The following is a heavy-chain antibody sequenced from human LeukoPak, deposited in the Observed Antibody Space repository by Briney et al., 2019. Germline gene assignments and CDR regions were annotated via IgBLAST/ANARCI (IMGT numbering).Heavy chain of an antibody. CDR3: ARDHERYCSGGSCYLGY. CDR1: GYTFTSYG. D-gene: IGHD2-15*01. J-gene: IGHJ4*02. CDR2: INAYNGNT. Sequence: ASVKVSCKASGYTFTSYGISWVRQAPGPGLEWMGWINAYNGNTNYAQKLQGRVTMTTDTSTSTAYMELRSLRSDDTAVYYCARDHERYCSGGSCYLGYWGQGTLVTVSS. V-gene: IGHV1-18*01.